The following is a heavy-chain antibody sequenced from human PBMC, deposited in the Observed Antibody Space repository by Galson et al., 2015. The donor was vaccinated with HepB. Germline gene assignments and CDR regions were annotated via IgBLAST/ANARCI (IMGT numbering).Heavy chain of an antibody. J-gene: IGHJ3*02. D-gene: IGHD6-19*01. CDR3: ARTYPGIAVAGTRSFDI. V-gene: IGHV6-1*01. CDR2: TYYRSKWYN. CDR1: GDSVSSNSAA. Sequence: AISGDSVSSNSAAWNWIRQSPSRGLEWLGRTYYRSKWYNDYAVSVKSRITINPDTSKNQFSLQLNSVTPEDTAVYYCARTYPGIAVAGTRSFDIWGQGTMVTVSS.